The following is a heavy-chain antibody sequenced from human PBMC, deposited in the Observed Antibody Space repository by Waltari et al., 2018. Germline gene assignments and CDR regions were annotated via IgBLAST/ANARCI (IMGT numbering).Heavy chain of an antibody. CDR1: GFTFSDYS. CDR2: ISPSGTTI. Sequence: QVQLVESGGGLVKPGGSLRLSCAASGFTFSDYSMCWIRQAPGKGLEWVSYISPSGTTIYYADSVKGRFTISRDNAKKSVDLQMHSLRAEDTAVYYCARGLKLPPANWGQGTLVTVSS. V-gene: IGHV3-11*04. CDR3: ARGLKLPPAN. J-gene: IGHJ4*02.